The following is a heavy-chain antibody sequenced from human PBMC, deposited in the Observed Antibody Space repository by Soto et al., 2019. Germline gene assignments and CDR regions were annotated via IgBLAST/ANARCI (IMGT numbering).Heavy chain of an antibody. V-gene: IGHV1-18*01. CDR1: CAAIARPC. J-gene: IGHJ6*02. Sequence: KGSCKSCCAAIARPCIGLVRRSPGQGIEWMGWISAYNGNTNYAKKLQGRVTMPTDTSTSTAYMELRSLRSDETAVYYCAPMGLTTMFYNYTAHTDMDALRQGTTIPVS. CDR3: APMGLTTMFYNYTAHTDMDA. CDR2: ISAYNGNT. D-gene: IGHD3-10*02.